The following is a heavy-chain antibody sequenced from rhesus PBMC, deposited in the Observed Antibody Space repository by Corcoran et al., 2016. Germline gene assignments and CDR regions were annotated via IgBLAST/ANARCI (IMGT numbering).Heavy chain of an antibody. J-gene: IGHJ4*01. D-gene: IGHD3-16*01. Sequence: QLQLQESGPGLVKPSETLSLTCTVSGGSISNNYWSWVRQPPGKGLEWIGRLSGSGGSTDSNPSLQSRVTISTGTSKNQFSLKLISVSAADTAIYYYARYSGSYYRDYWGQGVLVTVSS. V-gene: IGHV4-173*01. CDR1: GGSISNNY. CDR2: LSGSGGST. CDR3: ARYSGSYYRDY.